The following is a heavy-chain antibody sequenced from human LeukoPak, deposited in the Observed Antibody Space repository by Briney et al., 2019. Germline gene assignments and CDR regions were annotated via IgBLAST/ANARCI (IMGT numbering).Heavy chain of an antibody. J-gene: IGHJ4*02. D-gene: IGHD3-3*01. Sequence: GGSLRLSCAASGFTFNSYWMSWVRQAPGKGLEWVANINQDGSEKYYVGSVKGRFTISRDNAKGSLYLQMNSLRAEDTAVYYCTTGQGVYYDFWSGYRDYWGQGTLVTVSS. CDR1: GFTFNSYW. V-gene: IGHV3-7*01. CDR3: TTGQGVYYDFWSGYRDY. CDR2: INQDGSEK.